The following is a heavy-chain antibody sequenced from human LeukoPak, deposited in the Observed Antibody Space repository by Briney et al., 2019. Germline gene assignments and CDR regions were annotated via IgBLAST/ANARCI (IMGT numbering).Heavy chain of an antibody. J-gene: IGHJ3*02. CDR1: GFTFDDYA. V-gene: IGHV3-9*01. Sequence: GGSLRLSCAASGFTFDDYAMHWVRQAPGKGLEWVSGISWNSGSIGYADSVKGRFTFSRDNAKNSLYLQMNSLRAEDTAVYYCARDSAFDIWGQGTMVTVSS. CDR3: ARDSAFDI. CDR2: ISWNSGSI.